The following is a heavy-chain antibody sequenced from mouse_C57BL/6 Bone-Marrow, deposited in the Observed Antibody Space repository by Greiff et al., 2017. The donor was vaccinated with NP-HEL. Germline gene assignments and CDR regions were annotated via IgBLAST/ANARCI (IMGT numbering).Heavy chain of an antibody. J-gene: IGHJ3*01. CDR3: ARSGPGFAY. Sequence: VQLQQSGPELVKPGASVKIPCKASGYTFTDYNMDWVKQSHGKSLEWIGDINPNNGGTIYNQKFKGKATWTVDKSSSTAYMELRSLTSEDTAVYYCARSGPGFAYWGQGTLGTVSA. CDR1: GYTFTDYN. V-gene: IGHV1-18*01. CDR2: INPNNGGT. D-gene: IGHD3-1*01.